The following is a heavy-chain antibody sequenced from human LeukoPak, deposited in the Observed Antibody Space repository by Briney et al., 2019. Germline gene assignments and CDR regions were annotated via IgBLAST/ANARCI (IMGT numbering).Heavy chain of an antibody. D-gene: IGHD5-24*01. CDR2: IIPIFGTA. V-gene: IGHV1-69*13. Sequence: SVKVSCKASGGTFSSYAISWVRQAPGQGLEWMGGIIPIFGTANCAQKFQGRVTITADESTSTAYMELSSLRSEDTAVYYCARVRDGSNNYFDYWGQGTLVTVSS. CDR1: GGTFSSYA. CDR3: ARVRDGSNNYFDY. J-gene: IGHJ4*02.